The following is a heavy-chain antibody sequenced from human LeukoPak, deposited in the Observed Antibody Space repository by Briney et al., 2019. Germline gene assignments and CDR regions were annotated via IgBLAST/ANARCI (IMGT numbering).Heavy chain of an antibody. CDR1: GYSFTSYW. D-gene: IGHD1-26*01. CDR2: IYPGDSDT. Sequence: KRGESLKISCKGSGYSFTSYWIGWVRQMPGKGLEWMGIIYPGDSDTRYSPSFQGQVTISADKSISTAYLQWSSLKASDTAMYYCARREGEVGATNPLDYWGQGTLVTVSS. V-gene: IGHV5-51*01. CDR3: ARREGEVGATNPLDY. J-gene: IGHJ4*02.